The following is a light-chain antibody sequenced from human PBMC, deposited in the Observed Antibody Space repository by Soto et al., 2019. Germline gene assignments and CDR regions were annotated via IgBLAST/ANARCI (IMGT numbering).Light chain of an antibody. J-gene: IGKJ4*01. V-gene: IGKV3-20*01. CDR3: QQYGTSLPVT. Sequence: EIVLTQSPGTLSLSPGERATFSCRASQSVSNRYLAWYQQKPGQAPRLLIYGASSRATGIPDRFSGSGSGTDFTLTISRLESEHFAVYYCQQYGTSLPVTFGGGTKVEIK. CDR1: QSVSNRY. CDR2: GAS.